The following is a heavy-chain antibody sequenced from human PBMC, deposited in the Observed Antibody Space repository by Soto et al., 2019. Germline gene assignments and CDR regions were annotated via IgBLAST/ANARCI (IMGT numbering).Heavy chain of an antibody. V-gene: IGHV4-4*02. CDR1: SGSISSSNW. CDR3: ARAHSSSWFQGWFDP. D-gene: IGHD6-13*01. J-gene: IGHJ5*02. Sequence: SQTLSLTCAVSSGSISSSNWWSWVRHPPGKGLEWIGEIYHSGSTNYNPSLKSRVTISVDKSKNQFSLKLSSVTAADTAVYYCARAHSSSWFQGWFDPWGQGTLVTVSS. CDR2: IYHSGST.